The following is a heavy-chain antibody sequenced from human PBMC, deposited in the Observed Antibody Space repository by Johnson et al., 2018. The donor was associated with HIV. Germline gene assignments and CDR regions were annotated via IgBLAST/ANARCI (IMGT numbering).Heavy chain of an antibody. CDR2: IGTRSDT. J-gene: IGHJ3*02. V-gene: IGHV3-13*01. D-gene: IGHD3-16*01. CDR3: ARDLGGHAFDI. Sequence: VQLVESGGGLVQPGASLRLSCAASGFAFSTYDMHWVRQTTGKGLEWVSSIGTRSDTFYPDSVEGRFTISRDNSKNTLYLQMGSLRAEDMAVYYCARDLGGHAFDIWGQGTMVTVSS. CDR1: GFAFSTYD.